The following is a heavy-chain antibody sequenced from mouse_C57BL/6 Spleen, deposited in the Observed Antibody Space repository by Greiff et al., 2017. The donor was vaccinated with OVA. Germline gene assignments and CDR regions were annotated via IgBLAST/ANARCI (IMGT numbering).Heavy chain of an antibody. CDR3: ARSRYYYGSSHYAMDY. D-gene: IGHD1-1*01. Sequence: EVQLQQSGAELVRPGSSVKLSCTTSGFTFTSYGINWVKQRPGQGLEWIGYIYIGYGYTEYNETFKGKATLTSDTSSSTAYMQLSSLTSEDSAIYFCARSRYYYGSSHYAMDYWGQGTSVTVSS. V-gene: IGHV1-58*01. J-gene: IGHJ4*01. CDR2: IYIGYGYT. CDR1: GFTFTSYG.